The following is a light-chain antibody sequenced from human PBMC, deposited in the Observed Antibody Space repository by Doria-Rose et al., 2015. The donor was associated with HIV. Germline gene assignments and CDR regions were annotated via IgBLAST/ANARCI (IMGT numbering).Light chain of an antibody. J-gene: IGKJ2*01. V-gene: IGKV1-33*01. CDR3: QQYDDLPYT. CDR2: DAS. Sequence: TQSPSSLSASVGDGLTITCQASQDISNYLNWYQQKPGKAPKLLIYDASNLERGVPSRFSGSGSGTDFTFTISSLQPEDIATYYCQQYDDLPYTFGQGTNLKIK. CDR1: QDISNY.